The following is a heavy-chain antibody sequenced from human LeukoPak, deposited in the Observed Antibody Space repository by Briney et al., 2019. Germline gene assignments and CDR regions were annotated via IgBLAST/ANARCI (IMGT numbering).Heavy chain of an antibody. J-gene: IGHJ3*01. CDR1: GYSFPTYL. CDR3: ATRLDDFWPASFDV. V-gene: IGHV5-51*01. Sequence: GESLKISCTGSGYSFPTYLIAWVCQVPGKGLEWMGTISPGDSNIRYSPSFEGQVTISADKSITTAYLQWNSLKASDTAMYYCATRLDDFWPASFDVWGQGTMVTVSS. CDR2: ISPGDSNI. D-gene: IGHD3-3*01.